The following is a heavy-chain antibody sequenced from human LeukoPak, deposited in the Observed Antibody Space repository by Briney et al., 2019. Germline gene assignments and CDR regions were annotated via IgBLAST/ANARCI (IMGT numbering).Heavy chain of an antibody. CDR3: ARSLGDPDACDI. Sequence: ASVKVSCKASGYTFTGYYMHWVRQAPGQGLEWMGWINPNSGGTNYAQKFQGRVTMTRDTSISTAYMELSRLRSDDTAVSYCARSLGDPDACDIWGQGTMVTVSS. D-gene: IGHD3-16*01. CDR1: GYTFTGYY. CDR2: INPNSGGT. J-gene: IGHJ3*02. V-gene: IGHV1-2*02.